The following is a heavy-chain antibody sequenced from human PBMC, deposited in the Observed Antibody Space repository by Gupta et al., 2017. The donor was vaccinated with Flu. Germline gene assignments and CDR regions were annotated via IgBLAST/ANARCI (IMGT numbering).Heavy chain of an antibody. J-gene: IGHJ4*02. CDR1: GYSISSGYF. D-gene: IGHD6-19*01. V-gene: IGHV4-38-2*02. Sequence: QVQLQQSGPGLVKPSEPLSLPCTVSGYSISSGYFWGWIRQPPGKGLEWVGTIFHRGNSYYNPSVKSRVTISIDTSKNQFSLHLRSVTAADTAVYYCARIEQAVAVAGRVDYWGQGTLVSVSS. CDR3: ARIEQAVAVAGRVDY. CDR2: IFHRGNS.